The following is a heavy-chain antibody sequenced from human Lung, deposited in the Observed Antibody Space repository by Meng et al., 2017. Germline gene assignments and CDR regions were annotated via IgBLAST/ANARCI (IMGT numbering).Heavy chain of an antibody. Sequence: QVQLVQSGAAVKKPGASVKISCKASGYIFTSYAIHWVRQAPGQRLEWMGWINAGNGYTKYSQKFQGGVTITRDTSASTAYMELSNPTSEDTAVYYCARSPNYSGSGSYYKGWFDPWGQGTLVTVSS. J-gene: IGHJ5*02. CDR2: INAGNGYT. V-gene: IGHV1-3*01. CDR1: GYIFTSYA. D-gene: IGHD3-10*01. CDR3: ARSPNYSGSGSYYKGWFDP.